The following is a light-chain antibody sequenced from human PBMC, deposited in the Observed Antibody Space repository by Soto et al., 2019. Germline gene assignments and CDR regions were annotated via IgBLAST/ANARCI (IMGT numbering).Light chain of an antibody. CDR3: QQYYSTPIT. Sequence: DIVMTQSPDSLAVSLGERATINCKPSQSVLYSSNNKNYLAWYQQKPGQSPKLLIYWASTRESGVPDRFSGSGSGTDFSLTISSLQAEDVAVYYCQQYYSTPITFGQGTRLEIK. V-gene: IGKV4-1*01. CDR1: QSVLYSSNNKNY. CDR2: WAS. J-gene: IGKJ5*01.